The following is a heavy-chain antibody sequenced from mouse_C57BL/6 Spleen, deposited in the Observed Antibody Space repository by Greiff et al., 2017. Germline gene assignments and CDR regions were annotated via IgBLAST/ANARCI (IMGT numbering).Heavy chain of an antibody. D-gene: IGHD2-3*01. Sequence: QVQLQQSGPELVKPGASVQISCKASGYAFSSSWMNWVKQRPGKGLEWIGRIYPGDGDTNYNGKFKGKATLTADKSSSTAYMQLSSLTSEDSAVYFGARRFYDGSFAYWGQGTLVTVSA. J-gene: IGHJ3*01. CDR1: GYAFSSSW. CDR2: IYPGDGDT. V-gene: IGHV1-82*01. CDR3: ARRFYDGSFAY.